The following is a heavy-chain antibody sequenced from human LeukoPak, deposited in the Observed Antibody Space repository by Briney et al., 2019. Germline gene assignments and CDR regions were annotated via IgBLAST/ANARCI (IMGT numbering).Heavy chain of an antibody. Sequence: PGGSLRLSCAASGFTVSSNYMSWVRQAPGKGLEWVSVIYSGGSTYYADSVKGRFTISRDNSKNTLYLQMNSLRAEDTAVYYCASTFSGSGKNVDYWGQGTLVTVSS. CDR3: ASTFSGSGKNVDY. CDR2: IYSGGST. V-gene: IGHV3-53*01. CDR1: GFTVSSNY. J-gene: IGHJ4*02. D-gene: IGHD6-25*01.